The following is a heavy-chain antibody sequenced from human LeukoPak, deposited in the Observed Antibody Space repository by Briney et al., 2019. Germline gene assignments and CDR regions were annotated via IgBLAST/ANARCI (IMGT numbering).Heavy chain of an antibody. V-gene: IGHV4-59*08. CDR2: IYGSGST. CDR3: ARNVGWYSHDS. Sequence: SETLSLTCTVSGDSLSSPYWSWIRQPPGKGLEWIGYIYGSGSTHYDPSLRSRVTISEDTSKNQFSLKLTSVTAADTAVYYCARNVGWYSHDSWGQGTLVTVSS. CDR1: GDSLSSPY. J-gene: IGHJ4*02. D-gene: IGHD6-19*01.